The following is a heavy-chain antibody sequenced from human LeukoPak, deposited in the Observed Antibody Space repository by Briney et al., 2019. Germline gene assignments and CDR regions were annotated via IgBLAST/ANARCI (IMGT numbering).Heavy chain of an antibody. CDR1: GFTFSSYS. D-gene: IGHD2-15*01. CDR3: ARGACSGGSCYPIGYGMDV. CDR2: ISSSSYI. V-gene: IGHV3-21*01. Sequence: GGSLRLSCAASGFTFSSYSMNWVRQAPGKGLEWVSSISSSSYIYYADSVKGRFTISRDNAKNSLYLQMNSLRAGDTAVYYCARGACSGGSCYPIGYGMDVWGQGTTVTVSS. J-gene: IGHJ6*02.